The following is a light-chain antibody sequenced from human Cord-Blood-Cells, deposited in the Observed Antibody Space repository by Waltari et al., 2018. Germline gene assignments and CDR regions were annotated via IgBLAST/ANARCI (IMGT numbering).Light chain of an antibody. CDR3: CSYAGSSTYV. Sequence: QSALTQPASVSGSPGQSITISCTGTSSDVGSYNLVSWYQQHPGKAPKLLIYEGSKRPSGVSNRLSGAKSGNTASLTLSGLQAEDEADYYCCSYAGSSTYVFGTGTKVTVL. CDR2: EGS. V-gene: IGLV2-23*01. J-gene: IGLJ1*01. CDR1: SSDVGSYNL.